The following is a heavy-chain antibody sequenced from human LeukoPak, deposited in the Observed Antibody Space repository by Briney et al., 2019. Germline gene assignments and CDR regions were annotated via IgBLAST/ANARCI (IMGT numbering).Heavy chain of an antibody. J-gene: IGHJ4*02. V-gene: IGHV3-21*01. Sequence: GGSLRLSCAASGFTFSSYSMNWVRQAPGKGLEWVSSISSSSSYIYYADSVKGRFTISRDNAKNSLYLQMNSLRAEDTAVYYCARGCSGGSCYLNDYWGQGTLVTVSS. CDR1: GFTFSSYS. D-gene: IGHD2-15*01. CDR2: ISSSSSYI. CDR3: ARGCSGGSCYLNDY.